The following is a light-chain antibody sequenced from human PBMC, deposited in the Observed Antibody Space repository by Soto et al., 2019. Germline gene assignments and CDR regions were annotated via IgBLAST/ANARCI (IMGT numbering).Light chain of an antibody. CDR2: TTS. Sequence: DIQMTQSPSFMSASVGDRVTVTCRASQGINRWLAWYQQKPGKAPKLLIYTTSTLASGVPSRFSGIGSGTDFTLTISSLQPEDFATYYCQQANSFPITFGQGTRLEIK. CDR3: QQANSFPIT. J-gene: IGKJ5*01. CDR1: QGINRW. V-gene: IGKV1-12*01.